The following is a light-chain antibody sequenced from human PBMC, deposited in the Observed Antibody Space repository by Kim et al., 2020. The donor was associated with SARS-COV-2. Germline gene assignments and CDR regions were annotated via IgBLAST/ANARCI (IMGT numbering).Light chain of an antibody. Sequence: GGKTAPSTGAGQSVSSDLSRYQQQPGETPRHLVYDASPRATGIPAKFGGGGSGTEFTLTISSLEPQDVAVYYCQHRSNRPLTFGGGTKVDIK. CDR2: DAS. CDR1: QSVSSD. V-gene: IGKV3-11*01. CDR3: QHRSNRPLT. J-gene: IGKJ4*01.